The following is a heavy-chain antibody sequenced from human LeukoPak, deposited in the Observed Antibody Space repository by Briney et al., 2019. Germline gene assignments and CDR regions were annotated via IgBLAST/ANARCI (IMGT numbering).Heavy chain of an antibody. V-gene: IGHV4-59*08. CDR3: ARGPYAYDSSGAFDI. CDR1: GGSINNYY. J-gene: IGHJ3*02. D-gene: IGHD3-22*01. CDR2: IYFSGRT. Sequence: SETLSLTCTVSGGSINNYYWSWIRQTPEKGLEWIGYIYFSGRTNYNPSLKSRVTISGDTSKNQFSPKLSSVTAADTAVFYCARGPYAYDSSGAFDIWGQGTMVTVSS.